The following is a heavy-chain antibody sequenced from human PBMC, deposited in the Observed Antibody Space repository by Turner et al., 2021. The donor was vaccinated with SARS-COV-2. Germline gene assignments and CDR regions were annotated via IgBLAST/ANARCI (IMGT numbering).Heavy chain of an antibody. V-gene: IGHV3-30*18. D-gene: IGHD5-12*01. J-gene: IGHJ6*02. CDR3: AKVSPNRGLRPYYYYYGMDV. CDR2: ISYDGSNK. Sequence: QVQLVESGGGVVQPGRSLRLSCGASGFTFSSYGMHWVRQAPGKGLEWVAVISYDGSNKYYADSVKGRFTISRDNSKNTLYLQMNSLRAEDTAVYYCAKVSPNRGLRPYYYYYGMDVWGQGTTVTVSS. CDR1: GFTFSSYG.